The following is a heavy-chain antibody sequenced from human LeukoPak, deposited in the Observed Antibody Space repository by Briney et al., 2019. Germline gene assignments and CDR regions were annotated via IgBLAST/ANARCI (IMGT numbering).Heavy chain of an antibody. CDR3: ARGGATVTHDWYFDL. CDR1: GFTFSSYD. V-gene: IGHV3-13*01. CDR2: IGTAGDT. Sequence: PGGSLRLSCAASGFTFSSYDMRWVRQATGKGLEWVSAIGTAGDTYYPGSVKGRFTISRENAKNSLYLQMNSLRAGDTAVYYCARGGATVTHDWYFDLWGRGTLVTVSS. D-gene: IGHD4-17*01. J-gene: IGHJ2*01.